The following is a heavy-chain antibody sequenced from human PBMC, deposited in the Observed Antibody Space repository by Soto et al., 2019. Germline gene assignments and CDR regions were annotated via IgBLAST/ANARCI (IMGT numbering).Heavy chain of an antibody. D-gene: IGHD2-15*01. J-gene: IGHJ4*02. CDR2: TYYRSKWYN. Sequence: SETLSLTCARSGGSASSNSAAWNWTRQSPTRGLEWLGRTYYRSKWYNDYAVSVKSRITINPDTSKNQFSLQLNSVTPEDTAVYYCARDRFFCCSGSCHGRRLVYWGQGTLLT. V-gene: IGHV6-1*01. CDR3: ARDRFFCCSGSCHGRRLVY. CDR1: GGSASSNSAA.